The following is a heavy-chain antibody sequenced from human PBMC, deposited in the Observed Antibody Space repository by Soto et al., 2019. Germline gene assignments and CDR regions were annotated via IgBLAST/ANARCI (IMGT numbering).Heavy chain of an antibody. CDR3: ARGGLSAFDI. CDR1: GGSISSSY. J-gene: IGHJ3*02. V-gene: IGHV4-59*01. CDR2: IYYSGST. D-gene: IGHD3-16*01. Sequence: SETLSLTCTVSGGSISSSYWNWIRQPPGKGLEWIGYIYYSGSTNYNPSLKSRVTISVDTSKNQFSLKLSSVTAADTAVYYCARGGLSAFDIWGQGTMVTVSS.